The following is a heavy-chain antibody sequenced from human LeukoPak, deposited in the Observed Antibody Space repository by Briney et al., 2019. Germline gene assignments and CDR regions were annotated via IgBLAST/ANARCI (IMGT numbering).Heavy chain of an antibody. CDR1: GFTFSSYS. D-gene: IGHD3-16*01. CDR2: ISSSSSYI. V-gene: IGHV3-21*01. CDR3: ARVRWGGLYYFDY. J-gene: IGHJ4*02. Sequence: GGSLRLSCAASGFTFSSYSMNWVCQAPGKGLEWVSSISSSSSYIYYADSVKGRFTISRDNAKNSLYLQMNSLRAEDTAVYYCARVRWGGLYYFDYWGQGTLVTVSS.